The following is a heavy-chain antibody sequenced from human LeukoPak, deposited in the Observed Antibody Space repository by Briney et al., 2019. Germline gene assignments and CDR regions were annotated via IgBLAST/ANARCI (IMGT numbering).Heavy chain of an antibody. J-gene: IGHJ6*02. V-gene: IGHV1-18*01. Sequence: ASVKVSCKASGYTFTSYGVIWVRQAPGQGLEWMGWISAYNGNTNYAQKLQGRVTMTTDTSASTAYMELNSLRSDDTAVYYCARDHYGDYPGYYYYGMDVWGQGTTVTVSS. D-gene: IGHD4-17*01. CDR1: GYTFTSYG. CDR2: ISAYNGNT. CDR3: ARDHYGDYPGYYYYGMDV.